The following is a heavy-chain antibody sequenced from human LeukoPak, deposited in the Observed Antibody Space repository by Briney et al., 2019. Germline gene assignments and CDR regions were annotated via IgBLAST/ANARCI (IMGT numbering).Heavy chain of an antibody. V-gene: IGHV3-23*01. D-gene: IGHD1-14*01. CDR3: AKSWTITGPLDY. Sequence: PGGSLRLSCAASGFTFSSYAVTWVRQAPGKGLEWVSVISNSGGSTYYADSVKGRFTVSRDNSNNTLYLQMNSLRAEDTAIYYCAKSWTITGPLDYWGQGTLVTVSS. J-gene: IGHJ4*02. CDR1: GFTFSSYA. CDR2: ISNSGGST.